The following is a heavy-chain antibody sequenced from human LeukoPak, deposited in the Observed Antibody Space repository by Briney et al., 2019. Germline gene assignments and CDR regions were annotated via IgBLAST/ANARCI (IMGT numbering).Heavy chain of an antibody. D-gene: IGHD1-26*01. Sequence: SETLSLTCAVSGYSISSGYYWGWIRQPPGKGLEWIGSIYHSGSTYYNPSLKSRVIISVDTSKNQFSLKLSSVTAADTAVYYCARPTYSGSYSGAFDIWGQGTMVTVSS. CDR2: IYHSGST. V-gene: IGHV4-38-2*01. CDR3: ARPTYSGSYSGAFDI. CDR1: GYSISSGYY. J-gene: IGHJ3*02.